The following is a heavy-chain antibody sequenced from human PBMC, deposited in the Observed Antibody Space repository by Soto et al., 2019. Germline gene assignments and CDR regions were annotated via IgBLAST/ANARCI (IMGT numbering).Heavy chain of an antibody. CDR1: GGTFNTSA. V-gene: IGHV1-69*19. J-gene: IGHJ4*02. CDR2: ISPMFGAA. D-gene: IGHD3-10*01. Sequence: QVQLVQSGAEMKKPGSSVKVSCQSSGGTFNTSAMNWVRQAPGQGPEWMGDISPMFGAANYAPKFQGRVTITADESTGTSYMQLSSLTSEATALYFCAREVQVHTPAFVYWGQGTLVTVSS. CDR3: AREVQVHTPAFVY.